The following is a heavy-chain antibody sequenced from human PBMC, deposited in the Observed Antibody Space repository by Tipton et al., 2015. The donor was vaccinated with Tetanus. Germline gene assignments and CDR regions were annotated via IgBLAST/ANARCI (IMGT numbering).Heavy chain of an antibody. J-gene: IGHJ3*01. D-gene: IGHD4-23*01. Sequence: SLRLSCAASGFIFSSYGIHWVRQAPGKGLEWLAVSWYDGTDKYYADSVKGRFTISRDNSKNTLFLQMNSLRAEDTAIYYCAKGAAGASYGGPDAFDVWGQGAMVTVSS. CDR2: SWYDGTDK. CDR3: AKGAAGASYGGPDAFDV. CDR1: GFIFSSYG. V-gene: IGHV3-33*06.